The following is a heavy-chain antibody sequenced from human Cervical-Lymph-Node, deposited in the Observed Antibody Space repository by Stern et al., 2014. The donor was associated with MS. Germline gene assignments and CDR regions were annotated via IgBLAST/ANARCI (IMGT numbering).Heavy chain of an antibody. CDR1: GGSISSSSYY. Sequence: QLQLQESGPGLVKPSETLSLTCTVSGGSISSSSYYWGWIRQPPGKGLEWIGSIYYSGSTYYNPSLKSRVTISVDTSKNPFSLKLSSVPAADTAVYYCARPRHYDTASYYFDYWGQGTLVTVSS. V-gene: IGHV4-39*01. J-gene: IGHJ4*02. D-gene: IGHD3-22*01. CDR3: ARPRHYDTASYYFDY. CDR2: IYYSGST.